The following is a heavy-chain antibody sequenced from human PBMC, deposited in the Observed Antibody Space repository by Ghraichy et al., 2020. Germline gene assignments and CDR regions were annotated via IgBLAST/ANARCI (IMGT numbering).Heavy chain of an antibody. CDR1: GDSVSSNSAA. CDR2: TYYRSKWSN. D-gene: IGHD1-1*01. J-gene: IGHJ4*02. Sequence: SQTLSLTCAISGDSVSSNSAAWNWIRQSPSRGLEWLGRTYYRSKWSNDYAVSVKSRITINPDPSKNQFSLQLNSVTPEDTAVYYCASSSTTGTNYFDYWGQGTLVTVSS. V-gene: IGHV6-1*01. CDR3: ASSSTTGTNYFDY.